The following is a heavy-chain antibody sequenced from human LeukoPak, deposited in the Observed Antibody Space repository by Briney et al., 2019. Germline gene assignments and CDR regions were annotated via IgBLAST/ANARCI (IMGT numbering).Heavy chain of an antibody. CDR2: IWYDGTNK. Sequence: GGSLRLSCAASGFTFSSYGMHWVRQAPGKGLERVALIWYDGTNKYYADSVKGRFTISRDNSKNTLYLQMNSLSAEDTAVYYCVTTSSDPQDSSGYLGYWGQGTLVTVSS. V-gene: IGHV3-33*01. D-gene: IGHD3-22*01. CDR3: VTTSSDPQDSSGYLGY. J-gene: IGHJ4*02. CDR1: GFTFSSYG.